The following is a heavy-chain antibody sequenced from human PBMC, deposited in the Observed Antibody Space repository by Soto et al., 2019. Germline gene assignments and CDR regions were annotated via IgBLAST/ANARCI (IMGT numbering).Heavy chain of an antibody. Sequence: QVQLVESGGGVVQPGRSLRLSCTASGFTFSSYGMHWVRQAPGKGLEWVAVISNDGSNKYYADSVKGRFTISRDNSKNXLYLEMNSLRDEDTAVYYCAKDKGIVVVPAAIGNYWGQGTLVTVSS. CDR3: AKDKGIVVVPAAIGNY. V-gene: IGHV3-30*18. D-gene: IGHD2-2*01. CDR1: GFTFSSYG. CDR2: ISNDGSNK. J-gene: IGHJ4*02.